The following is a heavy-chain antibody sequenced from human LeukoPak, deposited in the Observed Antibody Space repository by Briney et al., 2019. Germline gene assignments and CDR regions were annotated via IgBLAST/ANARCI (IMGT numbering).Heavy chain of an antibody. J-gene: IGHJ3*02. D-gene: IGHD2/OR15-2a*01. CDR3: AREDPRGIRGAFDI. V-gene: IGHV4-59*01. CDR1: GGSLSSVY. Sequence: SETLSLTRTLSGGSLSSVYWSCLPHPPGKGLEWSGYIYYSGSTNYNPSLKSRVTISVDTSKSPFSVKLSSVTAADTAVYYCAREDPRGIRGAFDIWGQGTMVTVSS. CDR2: IYYSGST.